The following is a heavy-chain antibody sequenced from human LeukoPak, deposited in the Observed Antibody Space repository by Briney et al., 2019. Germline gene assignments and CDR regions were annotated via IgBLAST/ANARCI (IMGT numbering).Heavy chain of an antibody. CDR2: ISGNGRST. D-gene: IGHD6-13*01. CDR1: GFTFSRYA. Sequence: GGSLRLSCAASGFTFSRYAMSWVRQAPGKGLEWVSTISGNGRSTYYGDSVKGRFTISRDNSKNTLSLQMNSLRAEDTAVYYCAREAAYFDCWGQGTLVTVSS. J-gene: IGHJ4*02. CDR3: AREAAYFDC. V-gene: IGHV3-23*01.